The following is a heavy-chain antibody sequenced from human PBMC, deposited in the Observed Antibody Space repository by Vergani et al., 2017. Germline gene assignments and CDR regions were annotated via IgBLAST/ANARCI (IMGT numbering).Heavy chain of an antibody. V-gene: IGHV4-61*10. CDR3: ARGAGPYYFDY. CDR1: GCSVSSGSYY. CDR2: IYHSGST. J-gene: IGHJ4*02. Sequence: QVQLQESGPGLVKPPETLSLNCTVSGCSVSSGSYYWSWIRQPAGKGLEWVGYIYHSGSTSYNPSLKSRVTISVDTSKNQVSLKLSSVTAADTAVYYCARGAGPYYFDYWGRGILVAVSS.